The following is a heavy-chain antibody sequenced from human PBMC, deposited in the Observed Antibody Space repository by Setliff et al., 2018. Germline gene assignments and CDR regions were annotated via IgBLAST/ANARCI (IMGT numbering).Heavy chain of an antibody. J-gene: IGHJ3*01. V-gene: IGHV1-18*01. Sequence: ASVKVSCKASGYTFRSYGINWVRQAPGQRLEWMGWISPYNGDTRFQQKFQGRVTVTTDTPTSTGYLELRSLTSDDTAVYYCARSPPNRGSGSGWYGDFWGQGTMVTVSS. CDR1: GYTFRSYG. CDR2: ISPYNGDT. D-gene: IGHD6-19*01. CDR3: ARSPPNRGSGSGWYGDF.